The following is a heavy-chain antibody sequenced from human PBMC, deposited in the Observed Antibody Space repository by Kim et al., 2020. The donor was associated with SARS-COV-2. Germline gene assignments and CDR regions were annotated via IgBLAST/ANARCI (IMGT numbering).Heavy chain of an antibody. J-gene: IGHJ3*02. D-gene: IGHD1-20*01. V-gene: IGHV4-34*01. CDR1: SGSFSGYY. CDR2: INPSGDT. Sequence: SETLSLTCAVYSGSFSGYYWSWIRQPPGKGLEWVGDINPSGDTNYSPSPKSRVTLSVDTSKNQFSLRLKSVTAADTALYYCARAIYNRNYFDMWSQGTMVTVSA. CDR3: ARAIYNRNYFDM.